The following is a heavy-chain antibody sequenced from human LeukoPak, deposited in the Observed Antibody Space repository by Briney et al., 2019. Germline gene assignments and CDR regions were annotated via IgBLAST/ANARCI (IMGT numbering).Heavy chain of an antibody. V-gene: IGHV3-30-3*01. CDR3: ARHLSSTADH. D-gene: IGHD2-2*01. J-gene: IGHJ4*02. CDR1: GFTFTTYD. Sequence: GGSLRLSCAASGFTFTTYDIHWVRQAPGKGLEWVAVISSDGSSKYYAGSVKGRFTISRDNSKNTLYLQMNSLRAEDTAVYYCARHLSSTADHWGQGALVTVSS. CDR2: ISSDGSSK.